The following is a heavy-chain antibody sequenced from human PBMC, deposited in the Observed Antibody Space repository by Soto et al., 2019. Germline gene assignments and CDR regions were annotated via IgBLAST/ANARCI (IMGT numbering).Heavy chain of an antibody. CDR2: MNPNSGNT. J-gene: IGHJ6*02. Sequence: QVQLVQSGAEVKKPGASVKVSCKASGYTFTSYDINWVRQATGQGLEWMGWMNPNSGNTGYAQKFQGRVTMTRNTAISTAYMDPSSLRSEDTAVYYCARERTGTTSMDVWGQGTTVTVSS. CDR3: ARERTGTTSMDV. D-gene: IGHD1-1*01. CDR1: GYTFTSYD. V-gene: IGHV1-8*01.